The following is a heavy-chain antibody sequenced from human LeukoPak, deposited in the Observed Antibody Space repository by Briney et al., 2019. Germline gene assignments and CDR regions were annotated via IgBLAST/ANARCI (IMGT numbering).Heavy chain of an antibody. V-gene: IGHV4-30-2*01. D-gene: IGHD6-6*01. CDR2: IYHSGST. J-gene: IGHJ4*02. Sequence: PSETLSLTCTVSGGSISSGGYYWSWIRQPPGKGLEWIGYIYHSGSTYYNPSLKSRVTISVDRSKNQFSLKLSSVTAADTAVYYCARLRYSSSSGFDYWAREPWSPSPQ. CDR3: ARLRYSSSSGFDY. CDR1: GGSISSGGYY.